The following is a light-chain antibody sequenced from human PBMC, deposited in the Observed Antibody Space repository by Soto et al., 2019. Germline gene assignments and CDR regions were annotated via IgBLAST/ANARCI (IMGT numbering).Light chain of an antibody. CDR2: DAS. V-gene: IGKV1-39*01. J-gene: IGKJ2*01. CDR3: QQSDSTPYT. CDR1: QTISTY. Sequence: DIPMTQSPSSLSASVGDRATITCRASQTISTYLNLYQQKPGKAPRLLIYDASSLLSGVPSRFSGSGSGTDFTLTIASLQPEDFSTYDCQQSDSTPYTFRQGTKVEI.